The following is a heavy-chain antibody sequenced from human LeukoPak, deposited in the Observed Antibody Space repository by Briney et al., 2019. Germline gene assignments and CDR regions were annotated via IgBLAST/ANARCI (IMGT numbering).Heavy chain of an antibody. CDR3: ARVRGYGDSTPRSDY. V-gene: IGHV3-30*19. D-gene: IGHD4-17*01. CDR2: ITYDGSNK. J-gene: IGHJ4*02. CDR1: GFTFSSYG. Sequence: GRSLRLSCAASGFTFSSYGMHWVRQAPGKGLEWVAVITYDGSNKYYADSVKGRFTISRDNSKNTLYLQMDSLRAEDTAVYYCARVRGYGDSTPRSDYWGQGTLVTVSS.